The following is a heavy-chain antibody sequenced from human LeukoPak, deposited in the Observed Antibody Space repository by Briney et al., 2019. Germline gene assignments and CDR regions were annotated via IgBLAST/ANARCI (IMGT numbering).Heavy chain of an antibody. J-gene: IGHJ4*02. CDR3: ARHEDRNWYFDH. Sequence: NPSETLSLTCAVYGGSFSGYYWSWIRQPPGKGLEWIGEINHSGSTYYNPSLKSRVTISVDTSKNQFSLKLSSVTAPDTAVYYCARHEDRNWYFDHWGQGTLVTVSS. V-gene: IGHV4-34*01. CDR2: INHSGST. D-gene: IGHD1-1*01. CDR1: GGSFSGYY.